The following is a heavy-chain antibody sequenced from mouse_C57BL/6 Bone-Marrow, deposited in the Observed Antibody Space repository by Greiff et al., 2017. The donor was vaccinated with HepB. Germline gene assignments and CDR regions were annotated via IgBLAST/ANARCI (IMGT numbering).Heavy chain of an antibody. J-gene: IGHJ2*01. CDR3: ARSGYYGSSCFDY. CDR1: GYTFTSYW. D-gene: IGHD1-1*01. Sequence: VQLQQPGAELVKPGASVKLSCKASGYTFTSYWMHWVKQRPGQGLEWIGMIHPNSGSTNYNEKFKSKATLTVDKSSSTAYMQLSSLTSEDSAVYYCARSGYYGSSCFDYWGQGTTLTVSS. CDR2: IHPNSGST. V-gene: IGHV1-64*01.